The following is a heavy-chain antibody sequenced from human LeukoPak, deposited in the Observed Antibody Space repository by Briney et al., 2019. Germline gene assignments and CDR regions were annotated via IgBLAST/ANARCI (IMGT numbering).Heavy chain of an antibody. CDR1: GGSISSGSYY. CDR2: IYISGST. V-gene: IGHV4-61*02. Sequence: PSETLSLTYTVSGGSISSGSYYWSWIRQPAGKGLEWIGRIYISGSTNYNPSLKSRVTISVDTSKNQFSLKLSSVTAADTAVYYCARAYSNWFDPWGQGTLVTVSS. J-gene: IGHJ5*02. CDR3: ARAYSNWFDP. D-gene: IGHD2-15*01.